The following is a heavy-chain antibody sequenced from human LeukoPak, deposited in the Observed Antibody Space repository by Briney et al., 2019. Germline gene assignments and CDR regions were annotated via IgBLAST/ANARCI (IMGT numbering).Heavy chain of an antibody. D-gene: IGHD2-15*01. CDR2: INHSGST. CDR3: ARSRSNNYCSGGSCYPYYYGMDV. Sequence: PSETLSLTCAVYGGSFSGYYWSWIRQPPGKGLEWIGEINHSGSTNYNPSLKSRVTISVDTSKNQFSLKLSSVTAADTAVYYCARSRSNNYCSGGSCYPYYYGMDVWGQGTTVTVSS. V-gene: IGHV4-34*01. J-gene: IGHJ6*02. CDR1: GGSFSGYY.